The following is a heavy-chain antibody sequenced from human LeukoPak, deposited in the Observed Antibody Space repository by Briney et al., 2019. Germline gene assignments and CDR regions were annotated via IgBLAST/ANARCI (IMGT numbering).Heavy chain of an antibody. CDR3: ARGAAQTVY. D-gene: IGHD2-15*01. J-gene: IGHJ4*02. CDR2: IYYSGST. Sequence: SETLSLTCTVSGGSISSYYWSWIRQPPGKGLEWIGYIYYSGSTNYNPSLKSRVTISVDTSKNQFSLKLSSVTAADTAVYYCARGAAQTVYWGQGTLVTVSS. CDR1: GGSISSYY. V-gene: IGHV4-59*12.